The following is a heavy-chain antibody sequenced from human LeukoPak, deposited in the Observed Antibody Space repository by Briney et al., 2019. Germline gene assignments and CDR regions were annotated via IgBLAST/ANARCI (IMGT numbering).Heavy chain of an antibody. D-gene: IGHD6-13*01. J-gene: IGHJ6*02. V-gene: IGHV3-7*01. CDR2: IKQDGSEK. CDR1: GFTFSSAW. CDR3: AIWQQLAYEMDV. Sequence: PGGSLRLSCEASGFTFSSAWMSWVRQAPGKGLEWVANIKQDGSEKYYVDSVKGRFTISRDNAKNSLYLQMNSLRVEDTAVYYCAIWQQLAYEMDVWGQGTTVTVSS.